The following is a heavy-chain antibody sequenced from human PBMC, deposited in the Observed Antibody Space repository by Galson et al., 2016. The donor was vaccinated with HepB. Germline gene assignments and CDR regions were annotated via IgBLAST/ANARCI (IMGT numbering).Heavy chain of an antibody. Sequence: SVKVSCKASGYSFTTYAMHWVRQAPGQRLEWMGWINAGNANTKYSQKFQGRVTISRDTSASTASLELSSLRSEDTAVYYCARSRLLEWLLLPRFDYWGRGSLVTVSS. J-gene: IGHJ2*01. V-gene: IGHV1-3*01. CDR1: GYSFTTYA. CDR2: INAGNANT. D-gene: IGHD3-3*01. CDR3: ARSRLLEWLLLPRFDY.